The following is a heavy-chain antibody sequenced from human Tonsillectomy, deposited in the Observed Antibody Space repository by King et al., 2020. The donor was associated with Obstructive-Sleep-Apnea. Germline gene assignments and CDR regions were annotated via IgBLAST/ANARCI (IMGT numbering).Heavy chain of an antibody. D-gene: IGHD3-10*01. J-gene: IGHJ4*02. V-gene: IGHV1-18*01. Sequence: QLVQSGAEVKKPGASVKVSCKASGYPFTSYGISWVRQAPGQGLEWMGWITAYNGNTNYAQKLQGRVTMTTDTSTTTAYMELRSLRSDDTAVYYCARDRDYYASGSYADYWGQGTLVTVSS. CDR1: GYPFTSYG. CDR3: ARDRDYYASGSYADY. CDR2: ITAYNGNT.